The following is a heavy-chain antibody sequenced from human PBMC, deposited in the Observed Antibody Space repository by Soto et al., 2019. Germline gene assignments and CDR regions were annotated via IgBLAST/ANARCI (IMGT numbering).Heavy chain of an antibody. J-gene: IGHJ4*02. V-gene: IGHV3-23*01. D-gene: IGHD4-17*01. Sequence: EVQLLESGGGLVQPGGSLRLSCAASGFTFSSYAMSWVRQAPGRGLEWVSAISGSGGSKYYAASVKGRLTISRDNSKNTLYLQMNSLRAEDTAVYYCAKAQARRYGDYLYYFDYWGQGTLVTVSS. CDR1: GFTFSSYA. CDR2: ISGSGGSK. CDR3: AKAQARRYGDYLYYFDY.